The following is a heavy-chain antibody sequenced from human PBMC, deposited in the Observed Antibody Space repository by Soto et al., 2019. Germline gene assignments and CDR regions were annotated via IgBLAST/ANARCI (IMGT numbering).Heavy chain of an antibody. D-gene: IGHD5-12*01. CDR3: ARRRRKSVASWFDP. CDR1: GGSISSGDYY. V-gene: IGHV4-30-4*01. Sequence: SETLSLTCTVSGGSISSGDYYWSWIRQPPGKGLEWIGYIYYSGSTYYNPSLKSRVTISVDTSKNQFSLKLSSVTAADTAVYYCARRRRKSVASWFDPWGQGTLVTVSS. CDR2: IYYSGST. J-gene: IGHJ5*02.